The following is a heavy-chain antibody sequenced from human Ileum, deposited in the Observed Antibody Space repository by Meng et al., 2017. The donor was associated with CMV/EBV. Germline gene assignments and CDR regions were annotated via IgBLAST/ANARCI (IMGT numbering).Heavy chain of an antibody. CDR1: GGSLTDYY. CDR2: INYSEST. V-gene: IGHV4-34*01. J-gene: IGHJ4*02. D-gene: IGHD3-10*01. Sequence: FALSGGSLTDYYCSWIRQPPGKGLEWIGEINYSESTNYNPSLKGRVTISVDMSKNQCSLKLRSATAADSGVYYCARRVGSGKYYFDYWSQGTLVTVSS. CDR3: ARRVGSGKYYFDY.